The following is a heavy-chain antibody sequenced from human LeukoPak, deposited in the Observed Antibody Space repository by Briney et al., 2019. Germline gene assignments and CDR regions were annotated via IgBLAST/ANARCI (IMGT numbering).Heavy chain of an antibody. J-gene: IGHJ4*02. Sequence: ASVKVSCKASGYTFTSYGICWVRQPPGQGLEWMGWISAYNGNKNYAQKLRGRVTMTTDTSTSTAYMELRSLRSDDAAVYYCARCGSSTSCYDEFDYWDQGTLVTVSS. V-gene: IGHV1-18*01. D-gene: IGHD2-2*01. CDR3: ARCGSSTSCYDEFDY. CDR2: ISAYNGNK. CDR1: GYTFTSYG.